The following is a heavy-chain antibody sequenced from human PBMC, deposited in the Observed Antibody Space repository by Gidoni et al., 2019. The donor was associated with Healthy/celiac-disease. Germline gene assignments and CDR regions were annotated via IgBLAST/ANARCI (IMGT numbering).Heavy chain of an antibody. J-gene: IGHJ6*02. CDR1: GGTFSSYA. CDR3: ANTYQLLGGGHYYYGMEV. CDR2: IIPILGIA. Sequence: QVQLVQSGAEVKKPGSSVKVSCKASGGTFSSYAISWVRQAPGQGLEWMGRIIPILGIANYEQKFQGRVTITADKSTSTAYMELSSLRSEDTAVYYCANTYQLLGGGHYYYGMEVWGQGTTVTVSS. D-gene: IGHD2-2*01. V-gene: IGHV1-69*04.